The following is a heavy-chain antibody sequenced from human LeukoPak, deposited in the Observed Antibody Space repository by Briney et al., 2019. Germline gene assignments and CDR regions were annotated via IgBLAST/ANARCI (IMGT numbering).Heavy chain of an antibody. CDR1: XXSLSTSGVG. D-gene: IGHD4-11*01. CDR3: AHRIGYSNGYYFDY. V-gene: IGHV2-5*02. J-gene: IGHJ4*02. Sequence: TXXXXFSXXSLSTSGVGVGWIRQPPGKALEWLALIYWDDDKRCRPSLKSRLTVTKDTSKNQVVLTMTNMDPVDTATYYCAHRIGYSNGYYFDYWGQGTLVTVSS. CDR2: IYWDDDK.